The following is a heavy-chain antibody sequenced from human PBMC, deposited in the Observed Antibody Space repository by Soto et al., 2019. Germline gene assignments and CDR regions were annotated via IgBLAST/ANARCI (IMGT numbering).Heavy chain of an antibody. V-gene: IGHV1-69*13. D-gene: IGHD2-2*01. CDR1: GGAFSSYA. CDR3: ARALGYCSSTSCYFDYYGMDV. CDR2: IIPIFGTA. Sequence: SVKVSCKASGGAFSSYAISWVRQAPGQGLEWMGGIIPIFGTANYAQKFQGRVTITADESTSTAYMELSSLRSEDTAVCYCARALGYCSSTSCYFDYYGMDVWGQGTTVTVS. J-gene: IGHJ6*02.